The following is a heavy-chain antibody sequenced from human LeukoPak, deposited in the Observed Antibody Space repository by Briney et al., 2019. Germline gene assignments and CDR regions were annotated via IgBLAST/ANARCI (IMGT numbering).Heavy chain of an antibody. V-gene: IGHV3-30*03. CDR1: GFTFSSYG. D-gene: IGHD3-10*01. J-gene: IGHJ4*02. CDR3: AILWFGELYGDDY. CDR2: ISYDGSNK. Sequence: PGGSLRLSCAASGFTFSSYGMHWVRQAPGKGLEWVAVISYDGSNKYYADSVKGRFTISRDNSKNTLYLQMNSLRAEDTAVYYCAILWFGELYGDDYWGQGTLVTVSS.